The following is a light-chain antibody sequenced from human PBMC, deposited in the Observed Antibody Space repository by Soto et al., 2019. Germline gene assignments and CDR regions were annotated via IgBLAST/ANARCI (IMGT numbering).Light chain of an antibody. V-gene: IGKV1D-13*01. J-gene: IGKJ3*01. CDR1: QGISNA. CDR3: QHFYDYPLT. Sequence: QLTQSPSSLSASVGDKVTITCWASQGISNALAWYQQKPGKPPKLLIYNAFTLEGGVTSRFGGSGSGADFTLTISSLQPEDFATYYCQHFYDYPLTFGPGTKVDLK. CDR2: NAF.